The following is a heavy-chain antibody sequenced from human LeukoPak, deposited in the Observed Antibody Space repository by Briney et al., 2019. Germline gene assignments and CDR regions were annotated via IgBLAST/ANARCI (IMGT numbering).Heavy chain of an antibody. D-gene: IGHD4-17*01. CDR3: ARDIWGGSTTVNEGYYFDY. V-gene: IGHV3-30-3*01. CDR1: GFTFSSYA. Sequence: PGRTLGLSCAASGFTFSSYAIHWVRQAPGKGLEWVAVISYDGSNKYYADSVKGRFTISREKSKNTLYLKMNSLRAEDTAVYYCARDIWGGSTTVNEGYYFDYWGQGTLVTVSS. J-gene: IGHJ4*02. CDR2: ISYDGSNK.